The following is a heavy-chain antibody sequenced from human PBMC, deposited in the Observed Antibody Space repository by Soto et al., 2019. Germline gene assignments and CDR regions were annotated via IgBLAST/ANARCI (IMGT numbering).Heavy chain of an antibody. Sequence: QVQLVESGGGVVQPGRSLRLSCAASGFTFSSYGMHWARQAPGKGLEWVAVIWYDGSNKYYADSVKGRFTISRDNSKNTLYLQMNSLRAEDTAVYYCARDSYCSSTSCHYYYYYGMDVWGQGTTVTVSS. D-gene: IGHD2-2*01. J-gene: IGHJ6*02. CDR2: IWYDGSNK. CDR3: ARDSYCSSTSCHYYYYYGMDV. CDR1: GFTFSSYG. V-gene: IGHV3-33*01.